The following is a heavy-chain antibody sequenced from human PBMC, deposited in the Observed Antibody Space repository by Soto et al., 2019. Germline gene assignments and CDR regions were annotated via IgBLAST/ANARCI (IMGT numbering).Heavy chain of an antibody. Sequence: GGSLRLSCAASGFTFSSYAMSWVRQAPGKGLEWVSAISGSGGSTYYADSVKGRFTISRDNSKNTLYLQMNSLRAEDTAVYYCAKIQFRAKYDYSWGSYRLGAFDIWGQGKMVTGSS. V-gene: IGHV3-23*01. J-gene: IGHJ3*02. CDR3: AKIQFRAKYDYSWGSYRLGAFDI. CDR1: GFTFSSYA. D-gene: IGHD3-16*02. CDR2: ISGSGGST.